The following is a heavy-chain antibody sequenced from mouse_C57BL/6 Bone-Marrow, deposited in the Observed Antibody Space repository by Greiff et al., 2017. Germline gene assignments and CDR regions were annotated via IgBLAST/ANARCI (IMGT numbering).Heavy chain of an antibody. CDR2: IDPETGGT. CDR1: GYTLTDYE. Sequence: QVQLKQSGAELVRPGASVTLSCKASGYTLTDYEMHWVKQTPVHGLEWIGAIDPETGGTAYNQKFKGKAILTADKSSSKAYMELRSLTSEDSAVYYCTRSPLRYDYGAYWGQGTLVTVSA. D-gene: IGHD2-4*01. CDR3: TRSPLRYDYGAY. J-gene: IGHJ3*01. V-gene: IGHV1-15*01.